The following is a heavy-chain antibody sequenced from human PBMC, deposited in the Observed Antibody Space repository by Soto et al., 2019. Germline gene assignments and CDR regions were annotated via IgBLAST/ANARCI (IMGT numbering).Heavy chain of an antibody. Sequence: GGSLRLSCPATGFTFSTCAMNWVRQAPGKGLEWVSTISGSGSTTYYADPVKGRFTISRDNFKNTLYLQMSSLRAEDTAVYYCAKGLRFLEWLSNYYGMDVWGQGTTVTVSS. D-gene: IGHD3-3*01. CDR2: ISGSGSTT. CDR1: GFTFSTCA. V-gene: IGHV3-23*01. J-gene: IGHJ6*02. CDR3: AKGLRFLEWLSNYYGMDV.